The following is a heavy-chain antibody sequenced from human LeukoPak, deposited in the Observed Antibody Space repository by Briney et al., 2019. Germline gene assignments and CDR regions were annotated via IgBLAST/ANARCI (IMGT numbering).Heavy chain of an antibody. D-gene: IGHD3-10*01. V-gene: IGHV3-48*01. CDR1: GFTFSSYA. CDR2: ISSSSSTI. Sequence: PGGSLRLSCAASGFTFSSYAMHWVRQAPGKGLEWVSYISSSSSTIYYADSVKGRFTISRDNAKNSLYLQMNSLRAEDTAVYYCARDLIPPPAMVRGKDYYYYYYMDVWGKGTTVTVSS. CDR3: ARDLIPPPAMVRGKDYYYYYYMDV. J-gene: IGHJ6*03.